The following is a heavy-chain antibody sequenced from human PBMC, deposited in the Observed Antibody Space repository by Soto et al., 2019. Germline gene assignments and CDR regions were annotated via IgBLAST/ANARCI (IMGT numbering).Heavy chain of an antibody. V-gene: IGHV3-33*01. CDR2: IWYDGSNK. CDR1: GFTFSSYG. Sequence: GGSLRLSCAASGFTFSSYGMHWVRQAPGKGLEWVAVIWYDGSNKYYADSVKGRFTISRDNSKNTLYLQMNSLRAEDTAVYYCARSRITIFGVVPSGPKNWGQGTLVTVSS. J-gene: IGHJ4*02. CDR3: ARSRITIFGVVPSGPKN. D-gene: IGHD3-3*01.